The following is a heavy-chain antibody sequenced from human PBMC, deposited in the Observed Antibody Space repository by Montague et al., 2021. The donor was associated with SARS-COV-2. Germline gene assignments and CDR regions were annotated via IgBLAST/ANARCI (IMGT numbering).Heavy chain of an antibody. V-gene: IGHV2-5*02. CDR2: IYWGDEK. CDR3: VHYASGSYYFHY. D-gene: IGHD3-10*01. Sequence: PAPVIPTQTLTLTCTFSGFSITTSTMGVGWIRQPPGKALEWLALIYWGDEKRFSPSLKSRLTITKDTSKDQVVLRMTNMDPVDTATYYCVHYASGSYYFHYWGQGTLVTVSS. CDR1: GFSITTSTMG. J-gene: IGHJ4*02.